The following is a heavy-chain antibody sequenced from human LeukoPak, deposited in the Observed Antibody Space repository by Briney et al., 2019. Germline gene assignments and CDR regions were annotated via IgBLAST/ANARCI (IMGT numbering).Heavy chain of an antibody. J-gene: IGHJ4*02. V-gene: IGHV1-69*13. CDR1: GGTFSSYA. Sequence: ASVKVSCKASGGTFSSYAISWVRQAPGQGFEWMGGIIPIFGTANYAQKFQGRVTITADESTSTAYMELSSLRSEDTAVYYCARVSHFRMTTVGKFDYWGQGTLVTVSS. D-gene: IGHD4-17*01. CDR3: ARVSHFRMTTVGKFDY. CDR2: IIPIFGTA.